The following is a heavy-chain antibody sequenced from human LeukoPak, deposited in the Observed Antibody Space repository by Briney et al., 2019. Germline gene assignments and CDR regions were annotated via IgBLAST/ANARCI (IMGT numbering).Heavy chain of an antibody. CDR1: GGTFSSYA. V-gene: IGHV1-69*05. CDR2: IIPIFGTA. J-gene: IGHJ6*02. CDR3: ARIRYFSPYGMDV. Sequence: ASVKVSCKASGGTFSSYAISWVRQAPGQGLEWMGGIIPIFGTANYAQKFQGRVTMTRNTSISTAYMELSSLRSEDTAVYYCARIRYFSPYGMDVWGQGTTVTVSS. D-gene: IGHD3-9*01.